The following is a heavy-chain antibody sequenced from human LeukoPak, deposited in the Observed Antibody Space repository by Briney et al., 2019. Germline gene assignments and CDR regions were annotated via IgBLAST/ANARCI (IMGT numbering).Heavy chain of an antibody. V-gene: IGHV3-30*02. J-gene: IGHJ4*02. D-gene: IGHD3-22*01. CDR2: MSYEGSGK. Sequence: GGSLRLSCAASGFTFSSYGMHWVRQAPGKGLEWVAFMSYEGSGKYCADSVKGRFTISRDNSLNTLYLQMNSLRAEDTAAYYCAKLMHDHDRSGFGVDHWGQGTLVTVSS. CDR3: AKLMHDHDRSGFGVDH. CDR1: GFTFSSYG.